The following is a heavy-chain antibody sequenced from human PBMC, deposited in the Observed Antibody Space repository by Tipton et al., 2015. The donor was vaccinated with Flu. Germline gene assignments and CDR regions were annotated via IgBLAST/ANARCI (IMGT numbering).Heavy chain of an antibody. J-gene: IGHJ4*02. D-gene: IGHD6-19*01. CDR3: AIVIPELVAGLDY. Sequence: SLRLSCEASGFTFSRYAMSWVRQAPGKGLEWVSGISGGGAITYFADFVKGRFTISRDNPKNTLVLQMNSLRAEHTAVYYCAIVIPELVAGLDYWGQGTLVTISS. V-gene: IGHV3-23*01. CDR1: GFTFSRYA. CDR2: ISGGGAIT.